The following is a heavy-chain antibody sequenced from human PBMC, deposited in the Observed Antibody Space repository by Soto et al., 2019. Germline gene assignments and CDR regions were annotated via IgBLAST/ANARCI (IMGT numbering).Heavy chain of an antibody. J-gene: IGHJ5*02. CDR3: ARAMGGVTGTTRWFDP. CDR1: GYSFTSYW. Sequence: GESLKISCKGSGYSFTSYWIGWVRQMPGKGLEWMGIIYPGDSDTRYRPSFQGQVTISADKSISTAYLQWSSLKASDTAMYYCARAMGGVTGTTRWFDPWGQGTLVTVSS. V-gene: IGHV5-51*01. CDR2: IYPGDSDT. D-gene: IGHD1-7*01.